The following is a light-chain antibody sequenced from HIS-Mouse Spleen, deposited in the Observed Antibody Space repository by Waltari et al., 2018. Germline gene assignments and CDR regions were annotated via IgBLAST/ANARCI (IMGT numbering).Light chain of an antibody. V-gene: IGKV3-20*01. Sequence: EIVLTQSPGTLSLSPGERATLSCRASQSVSSSYLAWYQHKPGQPPRLLIYGASSRATGIPDRFSGSGSGTDFTLTISRLEPEDFAVYYCQQYGSSPLTFGGGTKVEIK. J-gene: IGKJ4*01. CDR1: QSVSSSY. CDR2: GAS. CDR3: QQYGSSPLT.